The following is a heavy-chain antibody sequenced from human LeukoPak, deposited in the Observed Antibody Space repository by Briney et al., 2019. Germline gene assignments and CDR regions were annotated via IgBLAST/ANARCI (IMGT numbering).Heavy chain of an antibody. J-gene: IGHJ4*02. CDR2: INPNSGGT. D-gene: IGHD5-12*01. CDR1: GYTFTGYY. V-gene: IGHV1-2*02. Sequence: GASVKVSCRASGYTFTGYYMHWVRQAPGQGLEWMGWINPNSGGTNYAQKFQGRVTMTRDTSISTAYMELSRLRSDDTAVYYCAREYRRGYSGNVLRVWGQGTLVTVSS. CDR3: AREYRRGYSGNVLRV.